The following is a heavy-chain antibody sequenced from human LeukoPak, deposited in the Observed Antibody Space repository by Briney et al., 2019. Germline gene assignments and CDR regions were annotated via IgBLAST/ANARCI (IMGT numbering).Heavy chain of an antibody. CDR3: AKDGGSYQEYYYYYMDV. D-gene: IGHD1-26*01. CDR2: ISGSGGST. J-gene: IGHJ6*03. V-gene: IGHV3-23*01. Sequence: GGSLRLSCAASGFTFSSYAMSWVRQAPGKGLEWVSAISGSGGSTYYADSVKGRFTISRDNSKNTLYLQMNSLRAEDTAVYYCAKDGGSYQEYYYYYMDVWGKGTTVTVSS. CDR1: GFTFSSYA.